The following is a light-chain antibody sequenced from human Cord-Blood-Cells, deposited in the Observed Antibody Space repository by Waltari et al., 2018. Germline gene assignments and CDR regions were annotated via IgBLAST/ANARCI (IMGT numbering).Light chain of an antibody. CDR1: QGISNS. Sequence: DIQMTQSPSSLSASVGDRVTITCRASQGISNSLAWYQQKPGKAPKLLLYAASRVESGVPSRFSGSGSGTDYTLTISSLQPEDFATYYCQQYYSTPPYTFGQGTKLEIK. V-gene: IGKV1-NL1*01. CDR3: QQYYSTPPYT. J-gene: IGKJ2*01. CDR2: AAS.